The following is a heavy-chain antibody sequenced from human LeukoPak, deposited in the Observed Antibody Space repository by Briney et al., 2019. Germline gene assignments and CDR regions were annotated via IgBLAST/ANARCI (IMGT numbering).Heavy chain of an antibody. D-gene: IGHD4-23*01. V-gene: IGHV3-21*01. J-gene: IGHJ4*02. Sequence: PGGSLRLSCAASGFTFSVYSMNWVRQAPGKGLEWVSSISSSSSYIYYADSVKGRFTISRDNARNSLYLQMNSLRAEDTAVYYCARGGGNAGFDYWGQGTLVTPSS. CDR2: ISSSSSYI. CDR3: ARGGGNAGFDY. CDR1: GFTFSVYS.